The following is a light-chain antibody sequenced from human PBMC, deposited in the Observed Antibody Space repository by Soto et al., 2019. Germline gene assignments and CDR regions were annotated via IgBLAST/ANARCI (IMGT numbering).Light chain of an antibody. CDR1: SSDVGRYSY. V-gene: IGLV2-11*01. CDR3: CSYAGSYTFV. Sequence: QSVLTQPRSVSGSPGQSVSISCTGTSSDVGRYSYVSWYQQHPGKAPKLMIYDVSERPSGVPDRFSGSKSGNTASLTISGLQAEDEADYYCCSYAGSYTFVFGTGTKLTVL. J-gene: IGLJ1*01. CDR2: DVS.